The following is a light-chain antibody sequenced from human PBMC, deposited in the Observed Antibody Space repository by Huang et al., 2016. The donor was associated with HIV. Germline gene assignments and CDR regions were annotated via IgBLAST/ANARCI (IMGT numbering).Light chain of an antibody. CDR3: QQLHTYPIT. CDR1: QDIGTS. V-gene: IGKV1-13*02. J-gene: IGKJ5*01. Sequence: AVQLTQSPSSLSASVGDTVLISCRASQDIGTSLAWYQQRTGRAPNLLISAASTLQTGVPSRFSGDSAATYFTLFITNLQPEDFATYYCQQLHTYPITFGQGTRLDIK. CDR2: AAS.